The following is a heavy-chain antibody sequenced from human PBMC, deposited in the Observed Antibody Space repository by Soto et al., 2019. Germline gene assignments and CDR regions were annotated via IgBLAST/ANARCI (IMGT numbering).Heavy chain of an antibody. CDR1: GGSISSSSYY. CDR3: ASLPYYYDSSGSFDY. V-gene: IGHV4-39*01. Sequence: PSETLSLTCTVSGGSISSSSYYWGWIRQPPGKGLEWIGSIYYSGSTYYNPSLKSRVTISVDTSKNQFSLKLSSVTAADTAVYYCASLPYYYDSSGSFDYWGQGTLVTVSS. J-gene: IGHJ4*02. CDR2: IYYSGST. D-gene: IGHD3-22*01.